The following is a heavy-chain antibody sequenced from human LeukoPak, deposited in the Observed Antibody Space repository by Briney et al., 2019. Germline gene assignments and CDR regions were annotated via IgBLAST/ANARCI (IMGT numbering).Heavy chain of an antibody. D-gene: IGHD6-19*01. CDR3: ARHLVGGWSDY. J-gene: IGHJ4*02. CDR2: IYYSGST. CDR1: GGSISSYY. V-gene: IGHV4-59*08. Sequence: SETLSPTCTVSGGSISSYYWSWIRQPPGKGLEWIGYIYYSGSTNYNPSLKSRVTISVDTSKNQFSLKLSSVTAADTAVYYCARHLVGGWSDYWGQGILVTVSS.